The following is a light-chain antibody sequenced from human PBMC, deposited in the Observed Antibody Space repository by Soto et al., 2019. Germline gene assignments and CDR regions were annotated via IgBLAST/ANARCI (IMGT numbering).Light chain of an antibody. V-gene: IGKV3-20*01. CDR2: CAS. CDR3: QQSYSTVT. Sequence: ESVKTQSPGTLPFSQGERATLSCRPSQHIRSNYLAWYQHKPGQAPRLLSYCASSRATGIPDRFSGSGSGTDFTLTISSLQPEDFATYYCQQSYSTVTFGQGTRLEIK. J-gene: IGKJ5*01. CDR1: QHIRSNY.